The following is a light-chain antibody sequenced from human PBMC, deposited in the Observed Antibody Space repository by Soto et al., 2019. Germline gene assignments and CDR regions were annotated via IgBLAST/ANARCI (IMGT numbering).Light chain of an antibody. J-gene: IGKJ1*01. V-gene: IGKV3-15*01. CDR2: GAY. CDR1: QSVSSN. Sequence: EIVMTQSPATLSLSPGERATLSCRASQSVSSNLAWYQQKPCQAPRLLIYGAYTRATGIPARFSGSGSGTEFTLTISSLQSEDFAVYYCQQYNNWPPWTCGQGTKVDIK. CDR3: QQYNNWPPWT.